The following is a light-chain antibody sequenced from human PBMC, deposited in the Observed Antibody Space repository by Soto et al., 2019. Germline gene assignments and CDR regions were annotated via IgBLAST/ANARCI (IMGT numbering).Light chain of an antibody. V-gene: IGLV2-8*01. J-gene: IGLJ6*01. Sequence: HSELPHLPSSSRHPGRSVTISCPGTKSDLGVYDFVSWYQHHPGKAPRLFIYEVVQRPSGVPDRFSVSKSGNTPSLSVSGIQFALKADDFCKTDAGSNRAGVGRGTNVTV. CDR1: KSDLGVYDF. CDR3: KTDAGSNRAG. CDR2: EVV.